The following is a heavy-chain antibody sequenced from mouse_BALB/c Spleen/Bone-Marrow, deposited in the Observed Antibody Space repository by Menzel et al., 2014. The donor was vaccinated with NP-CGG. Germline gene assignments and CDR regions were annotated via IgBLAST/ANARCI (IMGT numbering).Heavy chain of an antibody. D-gene: IGHD2-3*01. CDR3: TREGTYDGYSGHFDY. V-gene: IGHV1-4*01. CDR2: INPRNTYS. CDR1: GYSFTSYT. Sequence: QVQLKQSGAELARPGASVKMSCKASGYSFTSYTTHWVKQRPGQGLEWIAYINPRNTYSDYNQKFKDRATVTADKSSSTAYMQLSSLTSEDSAVYYCTREGTYDGYSGHFDYWGQGTTLTVSS. J-gene: IGHJ2*01.